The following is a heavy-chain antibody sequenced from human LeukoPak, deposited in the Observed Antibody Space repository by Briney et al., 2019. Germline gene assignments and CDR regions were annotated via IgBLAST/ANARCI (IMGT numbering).Heavy chain of an antibody. CDR1: GGSISSSSYY. J-gene: IGHJ6*03. V-gene: IGHV4-39*07. CDR2: IYYSGST. CDR3: ARASYCGGDCYSGDYYYYMDV. D-gene: IGHD2-21*02. Sequence: PSETLSLTCTVSGGSISSSSYYWGWIRQPPGKGLEWIGSIYYSGSTYYNPPLKSRVTISVDTSKNQFSLKLSSVTAADTAVYYCARASYCGGDCYSGDYYYYMDVWGKGTTVTVSS.